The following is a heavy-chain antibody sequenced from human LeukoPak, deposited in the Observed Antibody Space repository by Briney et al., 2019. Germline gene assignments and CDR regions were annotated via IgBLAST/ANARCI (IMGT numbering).Heavy chain of an antibody. Sequence: PGGSLSLSCAASGFPFDDKAMHWVRQAPGKGLEWVAGISRNSDSTGYADSVKGRFTISRDNAKNSLYLQMNTLRAEDMGLYYCVKDIGSGSYRDGGYFDYWGQGTLVTVSS. J-gene: IGHJ4*02. CDR2: ISRNSDST. CDR3: VKDIGSGSYRDGGYFDY. D-gene: IGHD1-26*01. V-gene: IGHV3-9*03. CDR1: GFPFDDKA.